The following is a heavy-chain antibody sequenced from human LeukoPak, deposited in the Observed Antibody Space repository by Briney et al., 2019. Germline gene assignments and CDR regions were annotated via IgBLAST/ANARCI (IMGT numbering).Heavy chain of an antibody. V-gene: IGHV1-69*13. CDR1: GGTFSSYA. J-gene: IGHJ4*02. Sequence: ASVKVSCKASGGTFSSYAISWVRQAPGQGLEWMGGIIPIFGTANHAQKFQGRVTITADESTSTAYMELSSLRSEDTAVYYCARSGAYYYDSSGYYHQWGQGTLVTVSS. CDR2: IIPIFGTA. CDR3: ARSGAYYYDSSGYYHQ. D-gene: IGHD3-22*01.